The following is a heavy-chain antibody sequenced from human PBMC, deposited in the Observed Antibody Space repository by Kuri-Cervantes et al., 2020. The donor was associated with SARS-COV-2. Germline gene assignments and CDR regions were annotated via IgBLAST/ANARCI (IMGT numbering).Heavy chain of an antibody. Sequence: GESLKISCAASGFTFSSYSMNWVRQAPGKGLEWVSSISSSSSYIYYADSVKGRFTISRDNAKNSLYLPMNSLRAEDTAVYYCARDHDAKSFDYWGQGTLVTVSS. V-gene: IGHV3-21*01. J-gene: IGHJ4*02. CDR2: ISSSSSYI. D-gene: IGHD1-1*01. CDR1: GFTFSSYS. CDR3: ARDHDAKSFDY.